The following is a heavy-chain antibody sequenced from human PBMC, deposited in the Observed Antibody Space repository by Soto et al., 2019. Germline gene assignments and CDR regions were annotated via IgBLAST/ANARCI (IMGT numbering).Heavy chain of an antibody. CDR1: GFTFSTYA. J-gene: IGHJ4*02. Sequence: GGSLRLSCSASGFTFSTYAMHWVRQAPGKELEYVSSISSNGVATYYADSVKGRFTITRDNSKNSLSLQMSSLRADDTAVYYCVKDRYIDDWGQGTLVTVSS. CDR3: VKDRYIDD. CDR2: ISSNGVAT. V-gene: IGHV3-64D*08.